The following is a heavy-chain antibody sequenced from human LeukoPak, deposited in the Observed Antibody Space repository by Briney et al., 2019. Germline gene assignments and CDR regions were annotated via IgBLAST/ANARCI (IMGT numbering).Heavy chain of an antibody. CDR2: IYYSGST. CDR3: ARLSRGSTWYGYIDY. Sequence: SETLSLTCAVYGGSFSGYYWSWIRQPPGKGLEWIGSIYYSGSTYDNPSLKSRVTISVDTSKNQFSLQLSSVTAADTAMYYCARLSRGSTWYGYIDYWGQGTLVTVSS. V-gene: IGHV4-34*01. D-gene: IGHD6-13*01. CDR1: GGSFSGYY. J-gene: IGHJ4*02.